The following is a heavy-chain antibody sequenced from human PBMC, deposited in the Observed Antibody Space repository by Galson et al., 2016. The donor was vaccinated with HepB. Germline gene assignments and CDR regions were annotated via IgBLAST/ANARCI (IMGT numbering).Heavy chain of an antibody. CDR3: ARDPSGSLDY. CDR2: ISSSSDNK. V-gene: IGHV3-21*01. Sequence: FPRPCRAAAEFTLSRYSMNWGRPAPGKGLEWVSGISSSSDNKVYAESVKGRFTISRDNAKNSLYLQMNSLRAEDTAVYYCARDPSGSLDYWGQGILVTVSS. D-gene: IGHD1-26*01. CDR1: EFTLSRYS. J-gene: IGHJ4*02.